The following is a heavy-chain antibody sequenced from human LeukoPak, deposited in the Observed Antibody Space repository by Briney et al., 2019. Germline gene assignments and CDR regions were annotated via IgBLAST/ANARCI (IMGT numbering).Heavy chain of an antibody. V-gene: IGHV3-7*01. CDR3: ARGAYYYED. J-gene: IGHJ4*02. Sequence: PGGSLRLSCTASGFTFRSYWMNWVRQAPGKGLEWVANIKQDGSEKYFVDSVKGRFTISRDNAKNSLYLQMNSLRAEDTAVYYCARGAYYYEDWGQGTLVTVSS. CDR1: GFTFRSYW. D-gene: IGHD3-22*01. CDR2: IKQDGSEK.